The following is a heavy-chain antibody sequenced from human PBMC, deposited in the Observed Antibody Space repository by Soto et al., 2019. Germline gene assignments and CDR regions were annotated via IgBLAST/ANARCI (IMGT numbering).Heavy chain of an antibody. D-gene: IGHD1-7*01. J-gene: IGHJ4*02. V-gene: IGHV3-30-3*01. CDR1: GFTFSSYA. CDR2: ISYDGSNK. Sequence: LRLSCAASGFTFSSYAMHWVRQAPGKGLEWVAVISYDGSNKYYADSVKGRFTISRDNPKNTLYLQMNSLRAEDTAVYYCARRKGRLSITGTTDFDYWGQGTLVTVSS. CDR3: ARRKGRLSITGTTDFDY.